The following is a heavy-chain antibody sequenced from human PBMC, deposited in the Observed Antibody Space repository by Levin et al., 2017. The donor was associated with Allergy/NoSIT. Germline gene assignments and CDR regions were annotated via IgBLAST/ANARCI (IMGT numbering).Heavy chain of an antibody. J-gene: IGHJ4*02. CDR2: ITHSGST. CDR3: ARQCYDILTGYYNFDY. Sequence: SPTLSLTCAIYGGSFRGYYWSWIRQPPGKGLEWIGEITHSGSTNYNPSLKSRVTISIDTSKNQFSLKLRSVTAADTAVYYCARQCYDILTGYYNFDYWGQGTLVTVSS. V-gene: IGHV4-34*01. CDR1: GGSFRGYY. D-gene: IGHD3-9*01.